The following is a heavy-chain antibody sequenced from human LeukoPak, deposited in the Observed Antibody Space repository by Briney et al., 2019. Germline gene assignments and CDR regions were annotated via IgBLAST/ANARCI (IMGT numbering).Heavy chain of an antibody. D-gene: IGHD3-10*01. Sequence: GASVKVSCKVSGYTLTELSMHWVRQAPGKGLEWMGGFDPEDGETIYAQKFQGRVTMTEDTSTDTAYMELSSLRSEDTAVYYCATVWITMVRGVIRKGPSYGMDVWGQGTTVTVSS. V-gene: IGHV1-24*01. J-gene: IGHJ6*02. CDR1: GYTLTELS. CDR2: FDPEDGET. CDR3: ATVWITMVRGVIRKGPSYGMDV.